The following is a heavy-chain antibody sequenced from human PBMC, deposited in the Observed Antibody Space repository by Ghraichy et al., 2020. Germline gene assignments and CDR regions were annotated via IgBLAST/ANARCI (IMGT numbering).Heavy chain of an antibody. D-gene: IGHD1-26*01. J-gene: IGHJ4*02. CDR1: GSTLTTLS. Sequence: ASVKVSCKVSGSTLTTLSIHWVRQAPGKGLEWMGGSDPEDGETIYAEKFQGRITLTEDSSTDTAYMELSSLKSEDTAIYYCALHRGRSIEYRGQGSLVTVSS. V-gene: IGHV1-24*01. CDR3: ALHRGRSIEY. CDR2: SDPEDGET.